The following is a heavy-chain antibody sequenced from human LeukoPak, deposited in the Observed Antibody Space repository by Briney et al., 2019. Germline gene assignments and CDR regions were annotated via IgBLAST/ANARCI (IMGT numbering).Heavy chain of an antibody. CDR2: IYTSGST. CDR3: ARDAGHYSSSWYGLDY. D-gene: IGHD6-13*01. CDR1: GGSISSYY. V-gene: IGHV4-4*07. J-gene: IGHJ4*02. Sequence: SETLSLTCTVSGGSISSYYWSWIRQPAGKGLEWIGRIYTSGSTNYNPSLTSRVTMSVDTSKNQFSLKLSSVTAAGTAVYYCARDAGHYSSSWYGLDYWGQGTLVTVSS.